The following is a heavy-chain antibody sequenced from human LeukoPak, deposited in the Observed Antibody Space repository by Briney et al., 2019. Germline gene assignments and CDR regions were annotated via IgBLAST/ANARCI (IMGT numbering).Heavy chain of an antibody. Sequence: SETLSLTCIVSGDSISTYYWSWIRQSPGKGMEWIGYSFYTGTTNYNPSLQSRVTISPDTYKNQISLKLTSVTAADTAVYYCARRMKLADKGDAFDIWGQGTMVTVSS. J-gene: IGHJ3*02. V-gene: IGHV4-59*08. CDR1: GDSISTYY. CDR2: SFYTGTT. CDR3: ARRMKLADKGDAFDI. D-gene: IGHD2-15*01.